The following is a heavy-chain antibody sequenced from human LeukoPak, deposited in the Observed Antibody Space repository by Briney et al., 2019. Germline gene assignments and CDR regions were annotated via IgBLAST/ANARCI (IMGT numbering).Heavy chain of an antibody. D-gene: IGHD3-22*01. V-gene: IGHV3-23*01. CDR1: GFTFSSYA. CDR2: ISGSGGST. J-gene: IGHJ4*02. Sequence: GGSLRLSCAASGFTFSSYAMGWVRQAPGKGLEWVSAISGSGGSTYYADSVKGRFTISRDNSKNTLYLQLNSLRAEDTAVYYCAKENYYDSSGHVDYWGQGTLVTVSS. CDR3: AKENYYDSSGHVDY.